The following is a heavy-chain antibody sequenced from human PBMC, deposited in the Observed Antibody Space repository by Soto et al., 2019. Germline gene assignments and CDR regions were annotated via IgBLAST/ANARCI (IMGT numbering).Heavy chain of an antibody. Sequence: QVQLVESGGGVVQPGRSLRLSCAASGFTFSSYGMHWVRQAPGKGLEWGAVIWYDGSNKYYADSVKGRFTISRDNSKNTLYLQMNSLRAEDTAVYYCARDLVVVAATEISYYYYGMDVWGQGTTVTVSS. J-gene: IGHJ6*02. CDR3: ARDLVVVAATEISYYYYGMDV. V-gene: IGHV3-33*01. CDR1: GFTFSSYG. CDR2: IWYDGSNK. D-gene: IGHD2-15*01.